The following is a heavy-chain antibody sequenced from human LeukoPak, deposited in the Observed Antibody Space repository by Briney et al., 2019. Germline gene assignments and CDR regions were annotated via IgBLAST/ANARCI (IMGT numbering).Heavy chain of an antibody. CDR2: IKQDGSEK. J-gene: IGHJ4*02. CDR1: GFTFSSYW. V-gene: IGHV3-7*01. D-gene: IGHD6-19*01. Sequence: GGSLRLSCAASGFTFSSYWMTWVRQAPGKGLEWVANIKQDGSEKYYVDSVKGRFTISRDNAKNSLFLQMNSLRVEDTSVYYCAESPHSSGWYSPYDYWGQGTLVTVSS. CDR3: AESPHSSGWYSPYDY.